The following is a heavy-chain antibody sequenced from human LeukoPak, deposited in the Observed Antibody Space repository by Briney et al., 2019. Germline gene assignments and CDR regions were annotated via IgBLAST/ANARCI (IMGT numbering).Heavy chain of an antibody. Sequence: GGSLRLSCAASGFTFSFYGMSWVRQAPGKGLEWVSSISGSGGSRCYADSVKGRFTISRDNAKNSLYLQMNSLRAEDTAVYYCARDGTYYDILTPDYWGQGTLVTVSS. CDR2: ISGSGGSR. CDR3: ARDGTYYDILTPDY. CDR1: GFTFSFYG. D-gene: IGHD3-9*01. V-gene: IGHV3-23*01. J-gene: IGHJ4*02.